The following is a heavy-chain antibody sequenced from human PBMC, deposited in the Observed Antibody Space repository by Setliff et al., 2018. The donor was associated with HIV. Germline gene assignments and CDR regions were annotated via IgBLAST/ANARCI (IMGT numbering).Heavy chain of an antibody. Sequence: ASVKVSCKASGYTFTSYGVSWVRQAPGQGLEWMGWISAYNGDTNYAQRLQGRATMTTDTSTSTAYMQMSSLRTEDTALYYCAKDQRSVAGYYFDNWGQGTLVTVSS. D-gene: IGHD6-19*01. V-gene: IGHV1-18*01. CDR2: ISAYNGDT. CDR3: AKDQRSVAGYYFDN. J-gene: IGHJ4*02. CDR1: GYTFTSYG.